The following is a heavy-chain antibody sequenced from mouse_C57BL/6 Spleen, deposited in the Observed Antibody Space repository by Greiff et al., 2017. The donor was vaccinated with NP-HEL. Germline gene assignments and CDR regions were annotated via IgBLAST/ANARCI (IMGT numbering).Heavy chain of an antibody. J-gene: IGHJ2*01. D-gene: IGHD1-1*01. CDR3: TRGGRADFDY. CDR1: GFNIKDDY. CDR2: IDPENGDT. V-gene: IGHV14-4*01. Sequence: VQLQQSGAELVRPGASVKLSCTASGFNIKDDYMHWVKQRPEQGLEWIGWIDPENGDTEYASKFQGKATITADTSSNTAYLQLSSLTSEDTAVYYCTRGGRADFDYWGQGTTLTVSS.